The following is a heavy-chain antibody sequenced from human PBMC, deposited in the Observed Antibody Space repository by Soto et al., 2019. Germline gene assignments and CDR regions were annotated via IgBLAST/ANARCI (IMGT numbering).Heavy chain of an antibody. CDR2: ISGSGGST. V-gene: IGHV3-23*01. CDR1: GFSFSTYA. J-gene: IGHJ4*02. Sequence: GGSLSLSCAVSGFSFSTYAMSWVRQAPGKGLEWVSAISGSGGSTYYADSVKGRFTISRDNSKNTLNLQMNSLRAEDTAIYYCAKETTASSGYVDDWGQGTQVTVSS. CDR3: AKETTASSGYVDD. D-gene: IGHD3-22*01.